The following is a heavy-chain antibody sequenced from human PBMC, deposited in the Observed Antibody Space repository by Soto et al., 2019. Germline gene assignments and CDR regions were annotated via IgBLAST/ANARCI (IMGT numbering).Heavy chain of an antibody. V-gene: IGHV1-69*12. CDR1: GGTFSSYA. CDR2: IIPIFGTA. CDR3: AITTRGDSSGYNLWYFDL. J-gene: IGHJ2*01. D-gene: IGHD3-22*01. Sequence: QVQLVQSGAEVKKPGSSVKVSCKASGGTFSSYAISWVRQAPGQGLEWMGGIIPIFGTANYAQKFQGRVTITEDESTSTAYMGLSSLRSEDTAVYYCAITTRGDSSGYNLWYFDLWGRGTLVTVSS.